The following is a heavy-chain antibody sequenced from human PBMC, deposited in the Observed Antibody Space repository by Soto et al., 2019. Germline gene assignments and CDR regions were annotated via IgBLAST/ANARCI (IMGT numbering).Heavy chain of an antibody. V-gene: IGHV1-69*01. D-gene: IGHD3-16*01. Sequence: QEQRVQSGPEVKKPGSSVKVSCKDSGGLFSSFAISWVRQAPGQGLEWVGGIIPVFGTTNYAEKFQGRVTITADESTNTAYMELSSLISGDTAMYYCARGGGPYVWFNEFWGQGTLVTVSS. CDR1: GGLFSSFA. J-gene: IGHJ4*02. CDR3: ARGGGPYVWFNEF. CDR2: IIPVFGTT.